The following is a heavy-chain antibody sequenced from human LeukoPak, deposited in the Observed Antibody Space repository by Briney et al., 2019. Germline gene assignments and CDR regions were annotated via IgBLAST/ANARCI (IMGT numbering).Heavy chain of an antibody. J-gene: IGHJ4*02. Sequence: PSETLSLTCTVSGGSISSGSYYWSWIRQPAGKGLEWIGRIYTSGSTNYNPSLKSRVTISVDTSKNQFSLKLSSVTAADTSVYYYARPAGYYYDRSGYPKPSSLIDFWGQGILVTVSS. CDR2: IYTSGST. CDR3: ARPAGYYYDRSGYPKPSSLIDF. V-gene: IGHV4-61*02. D-gene: IGHD3-22*01. CDR1: GGSISSGSYY.